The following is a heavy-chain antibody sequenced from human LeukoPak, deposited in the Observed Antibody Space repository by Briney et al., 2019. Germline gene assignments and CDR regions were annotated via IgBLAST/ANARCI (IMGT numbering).Heavy chain of an antibody. D-gene: IGHD4-17*01. CDR1: GFTFTDNY. CDR2: IYPDGRT. CDR3: ARTTPVYGDYGY. J-gene: IGHJ4*02. Sequence: GGSLRLSCAVSGFTFTDNYMSWVRQAPGKGLQWVSVIYPDGRTYYADSVKGRFTISRDISRNTLLLQMNCLRPDDTAVHYCARTTPVYGDYGYWGQGTLVTVSS. V-gene: IGHV3-53*01.